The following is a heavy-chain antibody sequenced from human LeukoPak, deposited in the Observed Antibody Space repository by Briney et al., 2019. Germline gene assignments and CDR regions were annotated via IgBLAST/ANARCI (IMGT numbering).Heavy chain of an antibody. V-gene: IGHV3-74*01. J-gene: IGHJ3*02. D-gene: IGHD1-20*01. CDR2: INSDGSST. Sequence: GGSLRLSCAASGFTFSSYWMHWVRQAPGKGQVWVSRINSDGSSTSYADSVKGRFTISRDNAKNTLYPQMNSLRAEDTAVYYCARAKVYNWNDALDAFDIWGQGTMVTVSS. CDR3: ARAKVYNWNDALDAFDI. CDR1: GFTFSSYW.